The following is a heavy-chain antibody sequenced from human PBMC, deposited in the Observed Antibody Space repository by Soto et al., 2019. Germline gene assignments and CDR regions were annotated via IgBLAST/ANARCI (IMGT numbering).Heavy chain of an antibody. V-gene: IGHV1-18*01. CDR3: ARDLDGSGSYYTNY. Sequence: ASVKVSCKPSGYTFSSIGISWVRQAPGQGLEWMGWISPYKGNTYYAQRLQGRVTMTTDTSTSTAYMELRSLRSDDTAVYFCARDLDGSGSYYTNYWGQGTLVTVSS. J-gene: IGHJ4*02. D-gene: IGHD3-10*01. CDR1: GYTFSSIG. CDR2: ISPYKGNT.